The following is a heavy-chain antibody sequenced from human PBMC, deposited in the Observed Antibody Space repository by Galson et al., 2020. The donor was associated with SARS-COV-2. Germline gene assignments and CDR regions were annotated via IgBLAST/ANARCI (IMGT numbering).Heavy chain of an antibody. Sequence: GESLKISCAASGFTVSGNYMSWVRQAPGKGLEWVSVIYSGDNTYYADSVKCRFTISRDKSTNTVYLRMNSLRVEDTAVYYCARPFSTIAVDAFDIWGQGTLVTVSS. CDR1: GFTVSGNY. CDR2: IYSGDNT. V-gene: IGHV3-53*01. D-gene: IGHD6-19*01. J-gene: IGHJ3*02. CDR3: ARPFSTIAVDAFDI.